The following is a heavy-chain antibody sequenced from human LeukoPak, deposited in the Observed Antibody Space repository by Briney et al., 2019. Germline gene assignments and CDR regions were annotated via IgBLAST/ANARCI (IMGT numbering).Heavy chain of an antibody. J-gene: IGHJ4*02. CDR3: ARDGGGSYYRFDY. CDR2: IIPILGIA. D-gene: IGHD1-26*01. CDR1: GGTFSSYA. V-gene: IGHV1-69*04. Sequence: VKXSCKASGGTFSSYAISWVRQAPXQGLEWMGRIIPILGIANYAQKFQGRVTITADKSTSTAYMELSSLRSEDTAVYYCARDGGGSYYRFDYWGQGTLVTVSS.